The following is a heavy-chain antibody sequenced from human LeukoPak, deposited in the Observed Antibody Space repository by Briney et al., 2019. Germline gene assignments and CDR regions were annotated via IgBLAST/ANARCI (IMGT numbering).Heavy chain of an antibody. Sequence: GGSLRLSCAASGFTFSTYGMHWVRQAPGKGLEWVSFVRYDGSNKYYADSVKGRFTISRDNSKNTLYLQMNSLRAEDTAVYYCASPVGAGTVYCYYMDVWGKGTTVTVSS. D-gene: IGHD1-1*01. V-gene: IGHV3-30*02. CDR1: GFTFSTYG. CDR3: ASPVGAGTVYCYYMDV. J-gene: IGHJ6*03. CDR2: VRYDGSNK.